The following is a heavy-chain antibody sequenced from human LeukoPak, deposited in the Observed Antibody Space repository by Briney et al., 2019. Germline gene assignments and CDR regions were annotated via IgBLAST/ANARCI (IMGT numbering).Heavy chain of an antibody. Sequence: GRFLRLSCAASGFTFSSYGMHWVRQAPGKGLEWVAVIWYDGSNKYYADSVKGRFTISRDNSKNTLYLQMNSLRAEDTAVYYCARGYSSGWYFDYWGQGTLVTVSS. J-gene: IGHJ4*02. CDR2: IWYDGSNK. V-gene: IGHV3-33*01. CDR3: ARGYSSGWYFDY. D-gene: IGHD6-19*01. CDR1: GFTFSSYG.